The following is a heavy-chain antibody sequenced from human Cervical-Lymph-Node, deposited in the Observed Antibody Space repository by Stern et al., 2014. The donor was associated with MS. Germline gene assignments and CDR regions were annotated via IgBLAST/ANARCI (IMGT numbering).Heavy chain of an antibody. CDR3: AKHRGEDWNYAFWFDP. V-gene: IGHV3-30*18. D-gene: IGHD1-7*01. Sequence: QVQLVESGGGVVQPGTSLRLSCAASRFTFENYGMHWVRQAPGKGLEWVALIPYDGSNKHYADSVKGRFTISRDNSNNTLFLQMNSLRAEDTAVYYCAKHRGEDWNYAFWFDPWGQGTLVTVSS. J-gene: IGHJ5*02. CDR1: RFTFENYG. CDR2: IPYDGSNK.